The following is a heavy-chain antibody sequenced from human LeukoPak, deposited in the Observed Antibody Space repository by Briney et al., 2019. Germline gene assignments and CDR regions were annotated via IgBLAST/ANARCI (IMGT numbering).Heavy chain of an antibody. J-gene: IGHJ3*01. CDR1: GFTFSNSW. CDR3: VRELRFAF. Sequence: GGSLRLSCAASGFTFSNSWMSWVRQAPGKGLEWVANIKQDGSEKNYVDSVRGRFTISRDNAKNSLYLQMNNLRADDTAVYYCVRELRFAFWGQGTMVSVSS. V-gene: IGHV3-7*03. CDR2: IKQDGSEK.